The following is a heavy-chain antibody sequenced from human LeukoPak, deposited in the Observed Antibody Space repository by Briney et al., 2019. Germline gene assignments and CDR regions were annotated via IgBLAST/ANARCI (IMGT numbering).Heavy chain of an antibody. CDR1: GGSISSYY. Sequence: SETLSLTCTVSGGSISSYYWSWIRQPPGKGLEWIGYIYYSGSTNYNPSLKSRVTISVDTSKNQFSLKLSSVTAADTAVYYCAREGVGATTMTYDYWGQGTLVTVSS. CDR3: AREGVGATTMTYDY. V-gene: IGHV4-59*12. J-gene: IGHJ4*02. CDR2: IYYSGST. D-gene: IGHD1-26*01.